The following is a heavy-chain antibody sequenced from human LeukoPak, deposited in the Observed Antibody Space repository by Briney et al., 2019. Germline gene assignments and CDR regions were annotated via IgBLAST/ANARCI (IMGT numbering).Heavy chain of an antibody. CDR3: AKDRGSGSYFDY. CDR1: GFTFSSYA. D-gene: IGHD1-26*01. J-gene: IGHJ4*02. Sequence: QTGGSLRLSCAASGFTFSSYAMSWVRQAPGKGLEWVSAISGSGGSTYYADSVKGRFTISRDNPKNTLYLQMNSLRAEDTAVYYCAKDRGSGSYFDYWGQGTLVTVSS. V-gene: IGHV3-23*01. CDR2: ISGSGGST.